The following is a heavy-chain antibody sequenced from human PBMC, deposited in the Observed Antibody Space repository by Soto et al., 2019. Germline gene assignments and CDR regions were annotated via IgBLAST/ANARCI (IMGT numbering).Heavy chain of an antibody. D-gene: IGHD3-10*01. CDR1: GGSISIYY. J-gene: IGHJ4*02. Sequence: QVHLQESGPGLVKPSETLSLTCTVSGGSISIYYWNWIRQPPGKGLEWIGYVHNSGTTSYNPSLGSRVTISLDTSKHQCSLRVTSVTAADTAVYYCARRWSGTDYWGQGTLVTVSS. CDR3: ARRWSGTDY. V-gene: IGHV4-59*01. CDR2: VHNSGTT.